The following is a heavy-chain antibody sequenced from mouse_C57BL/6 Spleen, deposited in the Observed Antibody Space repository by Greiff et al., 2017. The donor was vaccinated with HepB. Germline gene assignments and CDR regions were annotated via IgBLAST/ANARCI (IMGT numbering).Heavy chain of an antibody. CDR3: AREGVYDGYHVGFAY. Sequence: QVQLKESGAELVKPGASVKISCKASGYAFSSYWMNWVKQRPGKGLEWIGQIYPGDGDTNYNGKFKGKATLTADKSSSTAYMQLSSLTSEDSAVYFCAREGVYDGYHVGFAYWGQGTLVTVSA. V-gene: IGHV1-80*01. J-gene: IGHJ3*01. D-gene: IGHD2-3*01. CDR1: GYAFSSYW. CDR2: IYPGDGDT.